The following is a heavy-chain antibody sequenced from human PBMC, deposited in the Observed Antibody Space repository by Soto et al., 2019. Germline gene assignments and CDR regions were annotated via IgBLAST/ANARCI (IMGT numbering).Heavy chain of an antibody. J-gene: IGHJ4*02. Sequence: PSETLSLTCTVSGGSVSGGSYFWSWVRQPPGKGLEWIGYFYYSGSTKYNPSLKSRVTILEDTSKNQFSLKLNSVTAADTAVYYCACSRRYYYGSGQVFYWGQGTLVTVSS. D-gene: IGHD3-10*01. CDR2: FYYSGST. CDR1: GGSVSGGSYF. CDR3: ACSRRYYYGSGQVFY. V-gene: IGHV4-61*01.